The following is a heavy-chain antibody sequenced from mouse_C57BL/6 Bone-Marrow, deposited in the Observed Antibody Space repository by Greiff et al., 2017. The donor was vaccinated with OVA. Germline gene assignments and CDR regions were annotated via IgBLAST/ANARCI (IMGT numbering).Heavy chain of an antibody. CDR2: IWWDDDK. Sequence: QVTLKESGPGILQPSQTLSLTCSFSGFSLSTFGMGVGWIRQPSGKGLEWLAHIWWDDDKYYNPALKSRLTISKDTSKNQVFLKIANVDTADTATYYCARMSSGITTVVDFAYWGQGTLVTVSA. CDR3: ARMSSGITTVVDFAY. V-gene: IGHV8-8*01. CDR1: GFSLSTFGMG. J-gene: IGHJ3*01. D-gene: IGHD1-1*01.